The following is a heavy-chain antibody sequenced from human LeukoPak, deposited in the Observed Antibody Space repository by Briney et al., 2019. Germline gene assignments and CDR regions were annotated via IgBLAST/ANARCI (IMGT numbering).Heavy chain of an antibody. CDR1: GFNFSNYG. CDR2: ISYDGSYT. V-gene: IGHV3-30*03. D-gene: IGHD1-26*01. Sequence: GGSLRLSCAASGFNFSNYGMFWVRQAPGKGLEWMSVISYDGSYTSYADSVKGRFTISRDNTKNSLYLQMNGLRAEDTAVYYCAAESIIVGALPHAFDIWGQGTMVTVSS. CDR3: AAESIIVGALPHAFDI. J-gene: IGHJ3*02.